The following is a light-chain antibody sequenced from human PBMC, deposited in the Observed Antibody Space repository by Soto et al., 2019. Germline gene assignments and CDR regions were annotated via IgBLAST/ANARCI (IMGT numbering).Light chain of an antibody. V-gene: IGKV3-15*01. CDR1: QSVRSN. CDR2: GAS. Sequence: EIVMTQSPATLSASPGERAPLSCRASQSVRSNLAWYQQKPGQAPRLLIYGASTRATGIPARFSGSGSGTEFTLTISSLEPEDFAVYYCQQRSDWPPITFGQGTRLEIK. CDR3: QQRSDWPPIT. J-gene: IGKJ5*01.